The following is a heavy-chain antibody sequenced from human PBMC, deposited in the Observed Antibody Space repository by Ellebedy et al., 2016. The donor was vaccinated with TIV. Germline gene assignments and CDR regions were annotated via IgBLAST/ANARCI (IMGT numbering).Heavy chain of an antibody. CDR2: VYYSGST. D-gene: IGHD2-21*02. J-gene: IGHJ4*02. V-gene: IGHV4-39*01. CDR3: ARTDPWQPIDD. Sequence: MPSETLSLTCSVSGGPVSSTRYYWAWIRQPPGKGLEYIGSVYYSGSTYYNPSFKSRVTLSADTSKNQFSLNLRTVTAAATAVYYCARTDPWQPIDDWGQGILVSVSS. CDR1: GGPVSSTRYY.